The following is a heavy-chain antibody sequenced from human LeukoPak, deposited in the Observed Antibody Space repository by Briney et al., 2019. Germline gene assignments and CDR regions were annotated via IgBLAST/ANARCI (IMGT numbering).Heavy chain of an antibody. CDR3: ARVAKERVGGVYYFDY. V-gene: IGHV3-13*01. CDR2: ICTAGDT. CDR1: GFTFSDYD. J-gene: IGHJ4*02. D-gene: IGHD1-1*01. Sequence: GGSLRLSCAASGFTFSDYDMHWVRQATGKGLEWVSAICTAGDTYYTGSVKGRFTISRENAKNSLYLQMNSLRAGDTAVYYCARVAKERVGGVYYFDYWGQGTLVTVSS.